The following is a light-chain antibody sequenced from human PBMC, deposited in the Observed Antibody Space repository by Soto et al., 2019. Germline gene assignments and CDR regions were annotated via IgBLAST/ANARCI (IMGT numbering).Light chain of an antibody. CDR2: GAS. CDR3: KQYGRSPPFA. V-gene: IGKV3-20*01. CDR1: QSVSSNY. Sequence: EIVLTQSPGTLSLSPGERATLSCRASQSVSSNYIAWYQQNPGQAPRLLIYGASTRATGIPDRFSGSGSGTDFTLTLSRLEPEDFAVYFCKQYGRSPPFAFGQGTKVEIK. J-gene: IGKJ2*01.